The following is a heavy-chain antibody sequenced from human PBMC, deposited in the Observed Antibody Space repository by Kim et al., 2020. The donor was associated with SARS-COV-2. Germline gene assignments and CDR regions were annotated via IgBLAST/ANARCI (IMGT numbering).Heavy chain of an antibody. V-gene: IGHV3-21*01. J-gene: IGHJ6*02. D-gene: IGHD3-9*01. Sequence: GGSLRLFCAASRFTFPTYHMNWVRQAPGKGLEWVSSISFSGTYIYYADSVRGRFTISRDNAKDSLSLQMNSLRAEDTGVYYCARFDGNGLDVWGQGTTV. CDR2: ISFSGTYI. CDR3: ARFDGNGLDV. CDR1: RFTFPTYH.